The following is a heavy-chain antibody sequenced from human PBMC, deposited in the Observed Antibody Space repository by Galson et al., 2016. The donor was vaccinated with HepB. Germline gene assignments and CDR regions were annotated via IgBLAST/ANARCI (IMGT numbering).Heavy chain of an antibody. V-gene: IGHV5-51*01. D-gene: IGHD2/OR15-2a*01. CDR3: AVGIVAPGRVFGMDV. CDR2: IHPADSDT. Sequence: QSGAEVKKPGESLKISCKGSGYSFTSYWIGWVRQMPGKGLEWLGIIHPADSDTRYSPSFEGQVTISADKSSSTAYLQWSSLRASDTGSDYCAVGIVAPGRVFGMDVWGQGTTVTVSS. J-gene: IGHJ6*02. CDR1: GYSFTSYW.